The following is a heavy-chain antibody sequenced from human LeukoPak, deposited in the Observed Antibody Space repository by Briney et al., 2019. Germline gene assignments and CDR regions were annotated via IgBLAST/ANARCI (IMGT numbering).Heavy chain of an antibody. V-gene: IGHV3-7*01. CDR3: ARAAGAYSGYVDY. J-gene: IGHJ4*02. CDR2: IKQDGSEK. D-gene: IGHD5-12*01. CDR1: GFTFSSYW. Sequence: GESLRLSCAASGFTFSSYWMSWVRQAPGKGLEWVANIKQDGSEKYYVDSVKGRFTISRDNAKNSLYLQMNSLRAEDTAVYYCARAAGAYSGYVDYWGQGTLVTVSS.